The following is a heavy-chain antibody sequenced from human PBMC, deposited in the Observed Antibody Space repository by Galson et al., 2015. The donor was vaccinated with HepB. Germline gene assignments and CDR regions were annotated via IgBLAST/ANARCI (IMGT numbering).Heavy chain of an antibody. D-gene: IGHD5-24*01. Sequence: SLRLSCAASGFPFSSYAMNWVRQAPGKGLEWVSTISANGDRPYFADSAQGWVTISRENARNTVFLQITRLRAEDTAVCYCAKSGGWLLAAGAFDIWGQGTMVTVSS. CDR1: GFPFSSYA. J-gene: IGHJ3*02. CDR2: ISANGDRP. CDR3: AKSGGWLLAAGAFDI. V-gene: IGHV3-23*01.